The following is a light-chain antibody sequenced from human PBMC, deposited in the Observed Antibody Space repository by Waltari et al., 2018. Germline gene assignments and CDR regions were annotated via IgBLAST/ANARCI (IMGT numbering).Light chain of an antibody. V-gene: IGKV3-20*01. Sequence: EIVLTLSPGTLSLSPGERATLSCRASQSVGRSLAWYQQIPGQAPRLLIYGASSRATGIPDRFSGSVSGTDFSLTISRLEPEDFAVYFCQHYVRLPATFGQGTKVAI. CDR3: QHYVRLPAT. J-gene: IGKJ1*01. CDR2: GAS. CDR1: QSVGRS.